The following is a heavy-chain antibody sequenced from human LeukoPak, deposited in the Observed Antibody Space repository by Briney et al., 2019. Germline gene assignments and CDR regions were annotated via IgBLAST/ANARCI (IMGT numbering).Heavy chain of an antibody. J-gene: IGHJ4*02. V-gene: IGHV1-2*02. D-gene: IGHD3-3*01. CDR1: GGTFSSYA. CDR3: ASANYDFWSGYFAHAGYYFDY. Sequence: ASVKVSCKASGGTFSSYAISWVRQAPGQGLEWMGWINPNSGGTNYAQKFQGRVTMTRDTSISTAYMELSRLRSDDTAVYYCASANYDFWSGYFAHAGYYFDYWGQGTLVTVSS. CDR2: INPNSGGT.